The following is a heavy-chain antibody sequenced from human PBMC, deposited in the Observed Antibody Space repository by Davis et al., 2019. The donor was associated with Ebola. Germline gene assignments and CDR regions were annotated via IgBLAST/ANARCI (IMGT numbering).Heavy chain of an antibody. CDR3: AKEGTYSSSWTLRGKYYYYYGMDV. CDR1: GFTFSSYS. CDR2: ISSSSSYI. D-gene: IGHD6-13*01. J-gene: IGHJ6*02. V-gene: IGHV3-21*01. Sequence: PGGSLRLSCAASGFTFSSYSMNWVRQAPGKGLEWVSSISSSSSYIYYADSVKGRFTISRDNAKNSLYLQMNSLRAEDTAVYYCAKEGTYSSSWTLRGKYYYYYGMDVWGQGTTVTVSS.